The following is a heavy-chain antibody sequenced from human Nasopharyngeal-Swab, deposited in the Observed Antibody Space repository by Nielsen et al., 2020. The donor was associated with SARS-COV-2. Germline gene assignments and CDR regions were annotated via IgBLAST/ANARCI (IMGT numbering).Heavy chain of an antibody. J-gene: IGHJ4*02. D-gene: IGHD7-27*01. Sequence: GGSLRLSCAASEFTFSSYAMSWVRQAPGKGLEWVPAISAASVNTQYANSVKGRFTISRDNSKNTLYLQMNTLRAEDTAIYYCAKQSANWGSYFDYWGQGTLVTVSS. CDR2: ISAASVNT. CDR1: EFTFSSYA. CDR3: AKQSANWGSYFDY. V-gene: IGHV3-23*01.